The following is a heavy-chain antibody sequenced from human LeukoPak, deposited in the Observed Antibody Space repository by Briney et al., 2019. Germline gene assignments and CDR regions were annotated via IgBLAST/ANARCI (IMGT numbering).Heavy chain of an antibody. J-gene: IGHJ4*02. CDR1: GLTFSSYW. CDR2: IKQDGSEK. D-gene: IGHD6-6*01. V-gene: IGHV3-7*01. Sequence: GGSLRLSCAASGLTFSSYWMSWVRQAPGKGLEWVANIKQDGSEKYYVDSVKGRFTISRDNAKNSLYLQMNSLRAEDTAVYYCARRTIAARFDYWGQGTLVTVSS. CDR3: ARRTIAARFDY.